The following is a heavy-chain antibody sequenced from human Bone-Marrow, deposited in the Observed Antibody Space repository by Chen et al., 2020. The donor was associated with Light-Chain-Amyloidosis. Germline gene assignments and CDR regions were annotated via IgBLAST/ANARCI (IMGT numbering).Heavy chain of an antibody. CDR2: ISGSGGSR. D-gene: IGHD3-9*01. CDR3: AKDISYDDILPGYPADAFDI. J-gene: IGHJ3*02. CDR1: GFAFSSFA. Sequence: EVQLVESGGGLLQRGGSLGLPCAASGFAFSSFAMSWVARAPGKGLEWVSTISGSGGSRYYGDSVKGRLTISRDNSKNALFLQMNSLRAEDTAVYYCAKDISYDDILPGYPADAFDIWGQGTMVTVSS. V-gene: IGHV3-23*04.